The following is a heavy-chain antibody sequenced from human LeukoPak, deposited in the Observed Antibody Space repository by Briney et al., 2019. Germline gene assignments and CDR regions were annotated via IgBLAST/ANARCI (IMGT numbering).Heavy chain of an antibody. V-gene: IGHV3-33*01. CDR1: GFTFSSFG. CDR3: ARGEQLEN. D-gene: IGHD6-13*01. Sequence: GGSLRLSCAASGFTFSSFGMHWVRQAPGKGLEWVAIKKYYADSLRGRFTISRDNSKNTLYLQMNSLRAEDTAVYYCARGEQLENWGQGTLVTVSS. CDR2: KK. J-gene: IGHJ4*02.